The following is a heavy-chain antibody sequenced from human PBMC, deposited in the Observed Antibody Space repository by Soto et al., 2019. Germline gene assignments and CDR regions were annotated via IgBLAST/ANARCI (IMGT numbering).Heavy chain of an antibody. D-gene: IGHD5-12*01. J-gene: IGHJ6*02. CDR1: GYTFTGYY. V-gene: IGHV1-2*04. CDR3: ARDIRDSPKSGYDDYYYYYGMDV. Sequence: GASVKVSCKASGYTFTGYYMHWVRQAPGQGIEWMGWIIPNSGGTKYAEKFQGWVTMTRDTSISTAYMELSRLRSDDTAVCYCARDIRDSPKSGYDDYYYYYGMDVWGQGTTVTVSS. CDR2: IIPNSGGT.